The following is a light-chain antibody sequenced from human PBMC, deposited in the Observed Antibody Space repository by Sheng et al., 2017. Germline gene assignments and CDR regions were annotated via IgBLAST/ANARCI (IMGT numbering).Light chain of an antibody. V-gene: IGLV3-21*02. CDR3: QVWDSSSDNKV. J-gene: IGLJ3*02. CDR2: DDS. Sequence: SYVLTQPPSVSVAPGQTATITCGGNNIGRKSVHWDQQKPGQAPVLVIYDDSDRPAGIPERFSGSNSGNTATLTISRVEAGDEADYYCQVWDSSSDNKVFGGGTKLTVL. CDR1: NIGRKS.